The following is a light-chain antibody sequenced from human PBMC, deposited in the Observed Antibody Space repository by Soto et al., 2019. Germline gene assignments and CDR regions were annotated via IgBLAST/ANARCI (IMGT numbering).Light chain of an antibody. CDR1: NIGSKT. CDR3: QVWDSSSDQGV. Sequence: SYVLTQSPSVSVAPGQTATISCGGDNIGSKTVHWYQQRPGQAPVVVVHDDTDRPSGIPERFSGSNSGNTATLSISRVEAGDEADYYCQVWDSSSDQGVFGGGTKLTVL. V-gene: IGLV3-21*02. J-gene: IGLJ3*02. CDR2: DDT.